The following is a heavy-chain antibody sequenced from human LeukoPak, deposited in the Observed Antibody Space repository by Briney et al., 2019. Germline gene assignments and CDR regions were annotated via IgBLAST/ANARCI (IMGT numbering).Heavy chain of an antibody. CDR1: GFTFSSYE. J-gene: IGHJ4*02. D-gene: IGHD3-10*01. V-gene: IGHV5-51*01. Sequence: PGGSLRLSCAASGFTFSSYEMNWVRQAPGKGLEWMGIIYPGDSDTRYSPSFQGQVTISADKSISTAYLQWSSLKASDTAMYYCARLRYYGSGSAFGYWGQGTLVTVSS. CDR3: ARLRYYGSGSAFGY. CDR2: IYPGDSDT.